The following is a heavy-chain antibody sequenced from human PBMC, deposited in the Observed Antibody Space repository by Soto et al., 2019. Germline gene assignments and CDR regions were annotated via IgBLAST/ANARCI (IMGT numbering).Heavy chain of an antibody. D-gene: IGHD3-16*01. CDR1: GASISSGGYY. Sequence: QVQLQESGPGLVKPSQTLSLTCTVSGASISSGGYYWSWIRQDPGKVLERLGYLYYSGVTYYNPSLKSRVTSSVDTSKNQFSLNLNSVTAADTAVYYCVRVGRYYHSCVWGGYFEFRGQGNLLTVPS. CDR3: VRVGRYYHSCVWGGYFEF. CDR2: LYYSGVT. J-gene: IGHJ4*02. V-gene: IGHV4-31*03.